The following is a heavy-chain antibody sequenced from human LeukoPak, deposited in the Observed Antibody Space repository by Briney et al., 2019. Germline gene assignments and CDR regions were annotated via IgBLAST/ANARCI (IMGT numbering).Heavy chain of an antibody. CDR3: AKGAFPRGCLDY. J-gene: IGHJ4*02. CDR1: GFTFSSYG. D-gene: IGHD3-10*01. Sequence: GGSLRLSCAASGFTFSSYGMYWVRQAPGKGLEWVAVISYDGSNKYYADSVKGRFTISRDNSKNTLYLQMNSLRAEDTAVYYCAKGAFPRGCLDYWGQGTLVTVSS. CDR2: ISYDGSNK. V-gene: IGHV3-30*18.